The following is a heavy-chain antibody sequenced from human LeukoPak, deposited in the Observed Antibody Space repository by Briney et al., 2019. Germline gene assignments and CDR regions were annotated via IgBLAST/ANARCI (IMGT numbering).Heavy chain of an antibody. Sequence: GGTLRLSCAASGFTFSSYGMSWVRQAPGKGLEYVSAISSNGGSTYYANSVKGRFTISRDNSKNTLYLQMGSLRAEDMAVYYCARGPPYYYDSSGYPFDIWGQGTMVTVSS. J-gene: IGHJ3*02. V-gene: IGHV3-64*01. CDR2: ISSNGGST. CDR1: GFTFSSYG. D-gene: IGHD3-22*01. CDR3: ARGPPYYYDSSGYPFDI.